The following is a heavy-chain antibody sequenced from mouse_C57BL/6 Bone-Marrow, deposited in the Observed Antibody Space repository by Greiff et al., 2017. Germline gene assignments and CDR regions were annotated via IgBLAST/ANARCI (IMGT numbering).Heavy chain of an antibody. J-gene: IGHJ4*01. CDR3: ARHLTVPYAMDY. V-gene: IGHV1-52*01. CDR2: IDPSDSET. D-gene: IGHD1-1*01. Sequence: QVQLQQPGAELVRPGSSVKLSCKASGYTFTSYWMHWVKQRPIQGLEWIGNIDPSDSETHYNQKFKDKATLTVDKSSSTAYMQLSSLTSEDSAVXYCARHLTVPYAMDYWGQGTSVTVSS. CDR1: GYTFTSYW.